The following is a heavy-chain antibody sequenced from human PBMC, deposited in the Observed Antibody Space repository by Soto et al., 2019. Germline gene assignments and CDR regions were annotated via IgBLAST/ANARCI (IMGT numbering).Heavy chain of an antibody. J-gene: IGHJ4*02. CDR3: ARVRIVLMVYYFDY. D-gene: IGHD2-8*01. V-gene: IGHV4-31*03. Sequence: SETLSLTCTVSGGSISSGGYYWSWIRQHPGKGLEWIGYIYYSGSTYYNPSLKSRVTISVDTSKNQFSLKLSSVTAADTAVYYCARVRIVLMVYYFDYWGQGTLVTVSS. CDR1: GGSISSGGYY. CDR2: IYYSGST.